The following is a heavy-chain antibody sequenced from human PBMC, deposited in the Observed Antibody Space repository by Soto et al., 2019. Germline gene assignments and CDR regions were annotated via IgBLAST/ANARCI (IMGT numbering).Heavy chain of an antibody. D-gene: IGHD2-8*02. Sequence: SENLSLTCAVYGGSFSGYYWTWIRQPPGTGLEWIGEINHSGSTNYNPSLKSRVTISVDTSKNQFSLKLTSVTAADTAVYYCARDKITGIFDYWGQGPLVTVSS. J-gene: IGHJ4*02. CDR1: GGSFSGYY. V-gene: IGHV4-34*01. CDR3: ARDKITGIFDY. CDR2: INHSGST.